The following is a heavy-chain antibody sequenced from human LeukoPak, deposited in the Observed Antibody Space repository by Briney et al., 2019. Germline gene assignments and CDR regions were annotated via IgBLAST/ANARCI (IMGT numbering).Heavy chain of an antibody. V-gene: IGHV3-7*01. CDR2: INQDGSTK. CDR3: ARDMKGSLDY. D-gene: IGHD3-16*01. CDR1: GFTFSNAW. Sequence: SGGSLRLSCAASGFTFSNAWVAWVRQAPGKGLECVANINQDGSTKQYVDSVRGRFTISRDNAKNSLYLQMSSLRAEDTGLYHCARDMKGSLDYWGQGTLVTVSS. J-gene: IGHJ4*02.